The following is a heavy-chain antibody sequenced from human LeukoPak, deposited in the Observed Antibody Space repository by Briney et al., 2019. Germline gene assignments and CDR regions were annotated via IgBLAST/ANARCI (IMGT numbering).Heavy chain of an antibody. Sequence: PSETLSLTCTVSGGSISSSSYYWGWIRQPPGKGLEWIGSIYYSGSTYYNPSLKSRVTISVDTSKNQFSLKLSSVTAADTAVYYCARQGFTYYYDSSGYYYGYYFDYWGQGTLVTVSS. D-gene: IGHD3-22*01. J-gene: IGHJ4*02. CDR3: ARQGFTYYYDSSGYYYGYYFDY. V-gene: IGHV4-39*01. CDR1: GGSISSSSYY. CDR2: IYYSGST.